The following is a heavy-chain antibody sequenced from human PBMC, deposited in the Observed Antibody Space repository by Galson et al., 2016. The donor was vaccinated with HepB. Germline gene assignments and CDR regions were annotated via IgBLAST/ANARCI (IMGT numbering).Heavy chain of an antibody. J-gene: IGHJ4*02. CDR3: VKALRRAPPYYLDF. Sequence: SLGLSCAASGFSYSSYVMNWVRQAPGEGLEWVSDISGTGVYTDYADSVKGRFTISRDNSRNTLFLHLESLRVEDTAVYYCVKALRRAPPYYLDFWGQGTLVVVSS. CDR2: ISGTGVYT. V-gene: IGHV3-23*01. D-gene: IGHD3-16*01. CDR1: GFSYSSYV.